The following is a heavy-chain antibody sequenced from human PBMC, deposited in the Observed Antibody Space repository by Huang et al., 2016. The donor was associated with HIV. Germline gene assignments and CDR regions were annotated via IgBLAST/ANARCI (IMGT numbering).Heavy chain of an antibody. CDR3: ATARIYDYVSFDI. CDR2: VDPEDDEK. CDR1: GYTLTEIS. J-gene: IGHJ3*02. V-gene: IGHV1-24*01. D-gene: IGHD3-16*01. Sequence: QVQLVQSGAEVKKPGASVKVSCKVSGYTLTEISMHWVRQAPGEGLEWMGGVDPEDDEKIYAQKFQGRVTMTEDTSAATAYMELSSLGSEDTAVYYCATARIYDYVSFDIWGQGTMVTVSS.